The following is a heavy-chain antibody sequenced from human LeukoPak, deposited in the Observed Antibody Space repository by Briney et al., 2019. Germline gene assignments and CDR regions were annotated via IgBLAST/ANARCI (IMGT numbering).Heavy chain of an antibody. Sequence: GGSLRLSCAASGVTFSSYAMSWVRQAPGKGLEWVSVISGSGGSTYYADSVKGRFTISRDNSKNTLYLQMNSLRAEDTAVYYCAKGGKWDVTPFDYWGQGTLVTVSS. D-gene: IGHD1-26*01. CDR2: ISGSGGST. V-gene: IGHV3-23*01. J-gene: IGHJ4*02. CDR1: GVTFSSYA. CDR3: AKGGKWDVTPFDY.